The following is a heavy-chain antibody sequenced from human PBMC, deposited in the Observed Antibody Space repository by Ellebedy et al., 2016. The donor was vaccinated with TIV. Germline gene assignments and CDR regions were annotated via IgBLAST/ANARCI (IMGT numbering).Heavy chain of an antibody. CDR1: GFRFSDYG. Sequence: GESLKISCAASGFRFSDYGMSWVRQAPGKGLEWVSGISGSGGSTYYADSVKGRFTISRDNSNNTLYLQMNSLRDEDTAVYYCAKDISTGTVTTLEFFQHWGQGTLVTVSS. CDR2: ISGSGGST. J-gene: IGHJ1*01. V-gene: IGHV3-23*01. D-gene: IGHD4-17*01. CDR3: AKDISTGTVTTLEFFQH.